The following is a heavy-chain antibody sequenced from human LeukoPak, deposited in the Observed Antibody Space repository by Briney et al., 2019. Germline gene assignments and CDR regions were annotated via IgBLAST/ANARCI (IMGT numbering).Heavy chain of an antibody. CDR3: ARITLYSSGWYPLDY. Sequence: GGSLRLSCAASGFTFSSYWMHWVREAPGKGLVWVSRINSDGSSTSYADSVKGRFTISRDNAKNTLYLQMNSLRAEDTAVYYCARITLYSSGWYPLDYWGQGTLVTVSS. CDR2: INSDGSST. J-gene: IGHJ4*02. D-gene: IGHD6-19*01. CDR1: GFTFSSYW. V-gene: IGHV3-74*01.